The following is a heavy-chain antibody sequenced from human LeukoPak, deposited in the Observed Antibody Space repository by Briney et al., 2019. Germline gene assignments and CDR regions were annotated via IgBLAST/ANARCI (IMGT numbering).Heavy chain of an antibody. V-gene: IGHV3-21*01. D-gene: IGHD2-8*01. Sequence: GGSLRLSCAASGFTFSSYSMNWVRQAPGKGLEWVSSISSSSSYIYYADSVKGRFTISRDNAKNSLYLQMNSLRAEDTAVYYCARDLLSGDLMDYDTTYYFDYWGQGTLVTVSS. J-gene: IGHJ4*02. CDR3: ARDLLSGDLMDYDTTYYFDY. CDR2: ISSSSSYI. CDR1: GFTFSSYS.